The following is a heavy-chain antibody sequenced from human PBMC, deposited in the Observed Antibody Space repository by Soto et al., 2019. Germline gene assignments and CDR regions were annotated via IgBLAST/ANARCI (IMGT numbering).Heavy chain of an antibody. D-gene: IGHD3-22*01. V-gene: IGHV3-23*01. J-gene: IGHJ5*02. CDR3: AKDSRLYDSTYFFDP. Sequence: GRSLRLSCAASGFPFSTYAMGRVRQAPGKGLEWVSSISGSGVSTYYADSVKGRFTVSRDNSKNTLYLQMNSLGAEDTAIYYCAKDSRLYDSTYFFDPWGQGTPVTVSS. CDR2: ISGSGVST. CDR1: GFPFSTYA.